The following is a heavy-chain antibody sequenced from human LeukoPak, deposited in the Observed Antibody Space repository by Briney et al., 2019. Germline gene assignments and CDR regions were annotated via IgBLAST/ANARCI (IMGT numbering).Heavy chain of an antibody. CDR1: GGTFSSYA. Sequence: SVKVSCKASGGTFSSYAISWVRQAPGQGLEWMGGIIPIFGTANYAQKFQGRVTITADESTSTAYMELSSLRSEDTAVYYCARVNGWASYFDYWGQGTLVTVSS. D-gene: IGHD6-19*01. V-gene: IGHV1-69*13. J-gene: IGHJ4*02. CDR3: ARVNGWASYFDY. CDR2: IIPIFGTA.